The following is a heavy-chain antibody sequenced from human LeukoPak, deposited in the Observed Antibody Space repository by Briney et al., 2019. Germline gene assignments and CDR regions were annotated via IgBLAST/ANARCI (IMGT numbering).Heavy chain of an antibody. Sequence: GGSLRLSCAVCGFTFSSYSMKWVRQAPGKGLEWVSSISGSSNYIFYADSLRGRFTISRDNAKNSLYLQMNSLRAEDTAVYYCASTYYVILTEYRVIDYWGQGTLVTVSS. D-gene: IGHD3-9*01. CDR1: GFTFSSYS. CDR2: ISGSSNYI. CDR3: ASTYYVILTEYRVIDY. J-gene: IGHJ4*02. V-gene: IGHV3-21*01.